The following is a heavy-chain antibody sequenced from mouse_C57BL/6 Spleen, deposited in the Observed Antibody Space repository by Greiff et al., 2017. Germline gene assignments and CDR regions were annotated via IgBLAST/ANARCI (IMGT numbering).Heavy chain of an antibody. V-gene: IGHV1-4*01. D-gene: IGHD4-1*01. CDR3: ARGLGDFDY. Sequence: QVHVKQSGAELARPGASVKMSCKASGYTFTSYTMHWVKQRPGQGLEWIGYINPSSGYTKYNQKFKDKATLTADKSSSTAYMQLSSLTSEDSADYYCARGLGDFDYWGQGTTLTVSS. J-gene: IGHJ2*01. CDR1: GYTFTSYT. CDR2: INPSSGYT.